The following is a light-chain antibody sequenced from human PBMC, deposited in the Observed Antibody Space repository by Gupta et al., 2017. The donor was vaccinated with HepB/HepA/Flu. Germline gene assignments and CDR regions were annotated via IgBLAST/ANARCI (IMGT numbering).Light chain of an antibody. CDR2: MAS. V-gene: IGKV1-5*03. Sequence: PLTQSPSTLSASVGDTVTITCRAGQNVANRLAWYQQKPGEAPKLLISMASNLESGVPSRFRGSGSGKEFTLTISSLQPDDIGDYYCQEYFNYNCNFGQWTKLEIE. CDR3: QEYFNYNCN. J-gene: IGKJ2*01. CDR1: QNVANR.